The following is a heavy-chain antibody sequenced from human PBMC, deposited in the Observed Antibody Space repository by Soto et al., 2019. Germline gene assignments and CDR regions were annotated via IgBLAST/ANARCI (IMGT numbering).Heavy chain of an antibody. CDR1: GFTFSSYS. Sequence: PGGSLRLSCAAPGFTFSSYSMNWVRQAPGKGLEWVSYISSSSSTIYYADPVKGRFTISRDNAKNSLYLQMNSLRAEDTAVYYCARGPYYYDSSGPWGYFDLWGRGTLVTVSS. V-gene: IGHV3-48*01. J-gene: IGHJ2*01. CDR3: ARGPYYYDSSGPWGYFDL. D-gene: IGHD3-22*01. CDR2: ISSSSSTI.